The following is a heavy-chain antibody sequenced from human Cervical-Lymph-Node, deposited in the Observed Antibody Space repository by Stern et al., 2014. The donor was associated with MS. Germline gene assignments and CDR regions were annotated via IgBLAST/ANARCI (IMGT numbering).Heavy chain of an antibody. D-gene: IGHD6-19*01. CDR2: LWSDGNEK. CDR1: GFTFSNYA. J-gene: IGHJ4*02. V-gene: IGHV3-33*01. Sequence: EQLVESGGGVVQPGRSLRLSCIASGFTFSNYAMPWVRQAPGKGLEWVAVLWSDGNEKYYADAVKGRFTISRDNSKNTAYLQMNSLRADDTAVYYCARGRYSSGWYLHKYWGQGMLVTVSS. CDR3: ARGRYSSGWYLHKY.